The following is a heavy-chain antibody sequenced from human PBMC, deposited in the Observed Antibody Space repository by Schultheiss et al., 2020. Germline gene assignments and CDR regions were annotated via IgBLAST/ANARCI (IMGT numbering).Heavy chain of an antibody. Sequence: SQPLSLTCTVSGGSISSSSYYWGWIRQPAGKGLEWIGRIYTSGSTNYNPSLKSRVTISVDTSKNQFSLKLSSVTAADTAVYYCARDKGSSGYMNWFDPWGQGTLVTVSS. J-gene: IGHJ5*02. D-gene: IGHD3-22*01. CDR1: GGSISSSSYY. CDR3: ARDKGSSGYMNWFDP. CDR2: IYTSGST. V-gene: IGHV4-61*02.